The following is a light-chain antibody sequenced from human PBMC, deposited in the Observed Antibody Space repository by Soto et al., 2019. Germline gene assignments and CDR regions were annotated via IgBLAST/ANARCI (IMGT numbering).Light chain of an antibody. Sequence: QSVLTQPPSASGTPGQRVTISCSGSSSNIGTYTVNWYQQLPGMAPKLLIHSNNHRPSGVPDRFSGSKSGTSASLAISGLQSEDEAIYYCATWDDNLNGMVFGGGTKLTVL. V-gene: IGLV1-44*01. CDR2: SNN. J-gene: IGLJ3*02. CDR3: ATWDDNLNGMV. CDR1: SSNIGTYT.